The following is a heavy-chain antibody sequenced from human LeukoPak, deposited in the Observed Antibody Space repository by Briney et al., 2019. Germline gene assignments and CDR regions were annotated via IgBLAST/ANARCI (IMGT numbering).Heavy chain of an antibody. V-gene: IGHV4-34*01. J-gene: IGHJ4*02. CDR2: INHGGST. CDR3: ARAVAVAGPLDY. CDR1: GGSFSGYY. D-gene: IGHD6-19*01. Sequence: SETLSLTCAVYGGSFSGYYWSWIRQPPGKGLEWIGEINHGGSTNYNPSLKSRVTISVDTSKNQFSLKLSSVTAADTAVYYCARAVAVAGPLDYWGQGTLVTVSS.